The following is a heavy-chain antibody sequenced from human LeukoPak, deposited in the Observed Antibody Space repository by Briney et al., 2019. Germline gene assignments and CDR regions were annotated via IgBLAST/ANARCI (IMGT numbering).Heavy chain of an antibody. CDR2: IYYSGST. V-gene: IGHV4-59*01. Sequence: PSETLSLTCTVSGGSISSYYWSWIRQPPGKGLEWIGNIYYSGSTNYNPSLKSRVTISVDTSKNQFSLKLSSVTAADTAVYYCARGGYMFDYWGQGTLVTVSS. CDR3: ARGGYMFDY. CDR1: GGSISSYY. D-gene: IGHD3-22*01. J-gene: IGHJ4*02.